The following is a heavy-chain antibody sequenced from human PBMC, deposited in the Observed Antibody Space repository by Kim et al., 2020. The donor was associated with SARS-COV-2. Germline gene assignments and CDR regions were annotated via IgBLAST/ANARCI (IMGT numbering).Heavy chain of an antibody. V-gene: IGHV1-69*13. D-gene: IGHD6-19*01. CDR3: ARIAVADNSPYYFDY. J-gene: IGHJ4*02. CDR1: GGTFSSYA. CDR2: IISIFGTA. Sequence: SVKVSCKASGGTFSSYAISWVRQAPGQGLEWMGGIISIFGTANYAQKFQGRVTITADESTSTAYMELSSLRSEDTAVYYCARIAVADNSPYYFDYWGQGTLVAVSS.